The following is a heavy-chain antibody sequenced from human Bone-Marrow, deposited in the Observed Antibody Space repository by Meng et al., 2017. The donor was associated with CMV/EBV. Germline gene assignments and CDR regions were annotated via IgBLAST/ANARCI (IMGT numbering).Heavy chain of an antibody. CDR1: GFTVSINY. V-gene: IGHV3-43*01. D-gene: IGHD3-22*01. Sequence: GESLKISCVAAGFTVSINYMSWVRQAPGKGLEWVSLISWDGGSTYYADSVKGRFTISRDNSKNSLYLQMNSLRTEDTALYYCAKGKSSQYYYDSSGYYWDWGQGTLVTVSS. CDR2: ISWDGGST. J-gene: IGHJ4*02. CDR3: AKGKSSQYYYDSSGYYWD.